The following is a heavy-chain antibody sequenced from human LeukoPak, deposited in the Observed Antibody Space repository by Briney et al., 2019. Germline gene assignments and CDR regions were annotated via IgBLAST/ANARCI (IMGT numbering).Heavy chain of an antibody. J-gene: IGHJ4*02. Sequence: GESLKISCQGSGYSFTSYWIGWVRPMPGKGLEWMGIIYPGDSDTRYSPSFQGQVTISADKSISTAYLQWSSLKASDTAMYYCASFLYSSSWYGYFDYWGQGTLVTVSS. V-gene: IGHV5-51*01. D-gene: IGHD6-13*01. CDR1: GYSFTSYW. CDR2: IYPGDSDT. CDR3: ASFLYSSSWYGYFDY.